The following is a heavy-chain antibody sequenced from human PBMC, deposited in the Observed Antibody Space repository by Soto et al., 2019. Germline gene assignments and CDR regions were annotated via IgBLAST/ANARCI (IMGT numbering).Heavy chain of an antibody. CDR1: GFTFSSYG. CDR2: IWYDGSNK. Sequence: GSLRLSCAASGFTFSSYGMHWVRQAPGKGLEWVAVIWYDGSNKYYADSVKGRFTISRDNSKNTLYLQMNSLRAEDTAVYYCASYHSGWYNLDYWGQGTLVTVSS. J-gene: IGHJ4*02. V-gene: IGHV3-33*01. D-gene: IGHD6-19*01. CDR3: ASYHSGWYNLDY.